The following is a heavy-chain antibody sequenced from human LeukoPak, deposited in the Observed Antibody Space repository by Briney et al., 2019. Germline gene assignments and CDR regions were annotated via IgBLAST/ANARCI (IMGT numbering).Heavy chain of an antibody. V-gene: IGHV3-7*01. J-gene: IGHJ4*02. D-gene: IGHD3-22*01. CDR2: IKQDGSEK. CDR1: GFTLSNAW. CDR3: AKYYYDSSGYYLGGNYFDY. Sequence: PGGSLRLSCAASGFTLSNAWMNWVRQAPGKGLEWVANIKQDGSEKYYVDSVKGRFTISRDNAKNSLYLQMNSLRAEDTAVYYCAKYYYDSSGYYLGGNYFDYWGQGTLVTVSS.